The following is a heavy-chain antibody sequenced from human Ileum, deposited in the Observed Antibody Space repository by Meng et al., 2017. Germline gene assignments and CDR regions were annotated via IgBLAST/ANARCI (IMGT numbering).Heavy chain of an antibody. J-gene: IGHJ4*02. CDR3: AKDEGVRWLHALDY. V-gene: IGHV3-30*18. CDR2: ISYDGSNK. D-gene: IGHD5-24*01. Sequence: QVQLVESGGGVVQPGRSLRLSCAASGFTFSDYGMHWVRQAPGKGLEWVAVISYDGSNKYNADSVKGRFTISRDNSKNTLYLQMNSLRAEDTAVYYCAKDEGVRWLHALDYWGQGTLVTVSS. CDR1: GFTFSDYG.